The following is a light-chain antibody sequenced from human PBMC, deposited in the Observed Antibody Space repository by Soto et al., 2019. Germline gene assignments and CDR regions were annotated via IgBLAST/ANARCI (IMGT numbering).Light chain of an antibody. CDR1: NIGIKT. V-gene: IGLV3-21*02. J-gene: IGLJ3*02. CDR3: QVWDSSTDHRV. Sequence: SYELTQPPSVSVAPGQTARITCGGDNIGIKTVHWYQQKSGQAPVLVVYNNRDRPSGIPERFSGSNSGNTATLTISRVDAGDEADFYCQVWDSSTDHRVFGGGTQLTVL. CDR2: NNR.